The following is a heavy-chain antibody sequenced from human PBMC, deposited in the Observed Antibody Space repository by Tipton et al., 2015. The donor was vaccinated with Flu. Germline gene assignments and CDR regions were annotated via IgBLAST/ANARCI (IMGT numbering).Heavy chain of an antibody. V-gene: IGHV5-51*01. Sequence: QLVQSGAEVKKPGESLKISCKGSGYSFTTYWIGWVRQMPGKGLEWMGIIYPGDSDARYSPSFRGQVTISADKSISTAYLHWSSRRASDPAIYYCASGYSSVWRSEHLGINYWGQGTLVTVSS. CDR1: GYSFTTYW. CDR3: ASGYSSVWRSEHLGINY. J-gene: IGHJ4*02. D-gene: IGHD6-19*01. CDR2: IYPGDSDA.